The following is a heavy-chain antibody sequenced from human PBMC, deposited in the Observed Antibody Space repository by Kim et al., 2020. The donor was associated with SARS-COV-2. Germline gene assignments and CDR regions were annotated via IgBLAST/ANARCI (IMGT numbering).Heavy chain of an antibody. CDR3: TTAFEY. CDR1: GFTFSNYW. J-gene: IGHJ4*02. Sequence: GGSLRLSCAASGFTFSNYWPHWVRQVPGKGLVWVAGINNEGTNTYYADSVKGRFTISRANTKKTVYLQMNSLRAEDTAVYYFTTAFEYWGQGA. D-gene: IGHD1-1*01. V-gene: IGHV3-74*01. CDR2: INNEGTNT.